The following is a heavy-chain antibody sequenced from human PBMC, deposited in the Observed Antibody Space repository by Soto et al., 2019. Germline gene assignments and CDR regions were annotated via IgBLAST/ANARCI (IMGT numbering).Heavy chain of an antibody. Sequence: GGSLRLSCAASGFTFSSYAMSWVRQAPGKGLEWVSAISGSGGSTYYADSVKGRFTISRDNSKNTLYLQMNSLRAEDTAVYYCAKDPYSPAAIRNWFDPWGQGTLVTVSS. V-gene: IGHV3-23*01. D-gene: IGHD2-2*01. J-gene: IGHJ5*02. CDR2: ISGSGGST. CDR3: AKDPYSPAAIRNWFDP. CDR1: GFTFSSYA.